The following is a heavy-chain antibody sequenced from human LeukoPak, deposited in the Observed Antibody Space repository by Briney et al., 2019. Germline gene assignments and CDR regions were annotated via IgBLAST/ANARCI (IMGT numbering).Heavy chain of an antibody. Sequence: SETLSLTCTVSGGSISSYYRSWIRQPPGKGLEWIGYIYYSGSTNYNPSLKSRVTISVDTSKNQFSLKLSSVTAADTAVYYCARGYCSGGSCYPTPFDYWGQGTLVTVSS. CDR1: GGSISSYY. CDR2: IYYSGST. D-gene: IGHD2-15*01. V-gene: IGHV4-59*01. CDR3: ARGYCSGGSCYPTPFDY. J-gene: IGHJ4*02.